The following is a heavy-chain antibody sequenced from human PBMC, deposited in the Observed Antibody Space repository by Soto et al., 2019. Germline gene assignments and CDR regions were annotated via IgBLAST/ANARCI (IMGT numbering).Heavy chain of an antibody. CDR3: AKHIEGAGNWYFDL. V-gene: IGHV3-23*01. CDR1: GFTFSIYA. J-gene: IGHJ2*01. CDR2: INGRGSPT. Sequence: EVQLLESGGGLVQPGGSLGLSCAASGFTFSIYAMSWVRQAPGKGPEWVSVINGRGSPTFYADSVKGRFTISRDNSKNPLYLQMNSRRAEDTAIYYCAKHIEGAGNWYFDLWGRGTLVTVSS. D-gene: IGHD2-21*01.